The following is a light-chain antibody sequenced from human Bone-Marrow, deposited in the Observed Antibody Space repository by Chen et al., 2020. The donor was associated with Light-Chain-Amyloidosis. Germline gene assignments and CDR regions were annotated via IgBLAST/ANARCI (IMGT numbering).Light chain of an antibody. CDR1: NIGSTS. Sequence: SYVLTQPSSVSVAPGQTAQIACGGNNIGSTSVHWYQQTPGQAPLLVVYDDSDRPSGIPERLSGSNSGNTATLTISRVEAGDEADYYCQVWDRSSDRPVFSGGTKLTVL. V-gene: IGLV3-21*02. CDR2: DDS. CDR3: QVWDRSSDRPV. J-gene: IGLJ3*02.